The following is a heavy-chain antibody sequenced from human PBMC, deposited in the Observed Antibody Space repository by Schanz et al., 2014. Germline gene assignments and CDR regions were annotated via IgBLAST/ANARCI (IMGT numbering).Heavy chain of an antibody. CDR2: VWYDGRNK. CDR1: GFTFSRYG. Sequence: QVQLVESGGGVVQPGRSLRLSCAASGFTFSRYGMHWVRQAPGKGLEWVAVVWYDGRNKYYADSVKGRFTISRDNSNNTVYLQMNTLRAEDTAVYYCAREDCSATSCYFRYWGQGTLVTVSS. V-gene: IGHV3-33*01. CDR3: AREDCSATSCYFRY. D-gene: IGHD2-21*01. J-gene: IGHJ4*02.